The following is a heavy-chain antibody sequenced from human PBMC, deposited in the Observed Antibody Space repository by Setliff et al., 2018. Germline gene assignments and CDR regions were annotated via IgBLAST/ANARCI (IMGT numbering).Heavy chain of an antibody. CDR2: ISPSGST. CDR1: GASISSGGYY. D-gene: IGHD1-26*01. J-gene: IGHJ4*02. V-gene: IGHV4-61*09. Sequence: SETLSLTCTASGASISSGGYYWTWIRQPAGKALEWTGHISPSGSTTYNPSLKSRVTISPDTSKNHFSLKVNSVTAADTALYYCARSPSSGAYWNPRPFYSDYWGQGTLVTVSS. CDR3: ARSPSSGAYWNPRPFYSDY.